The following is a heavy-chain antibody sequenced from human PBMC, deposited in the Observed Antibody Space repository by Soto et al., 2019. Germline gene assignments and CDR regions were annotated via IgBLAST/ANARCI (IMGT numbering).Heavy chain of an antibody. J-gene: IGHJ6*03. CDR2: IDWDDDK. CDR1: GFSLSTSGMC. V-gene: IGHV2-70*11. CDR3: ARARALDIGNYYMDV. Sequence: TLSLTCTFSGFSLSTSGMCVSWIRQPPGKALEWLARIDWDDDKYYSTSLKTRLTISKDTSKNQVVLTMTNMDPVDTATYYCARARALDIGNYYMDVWGKGTTVTVSS. D-gene: IGHD5-12*01.